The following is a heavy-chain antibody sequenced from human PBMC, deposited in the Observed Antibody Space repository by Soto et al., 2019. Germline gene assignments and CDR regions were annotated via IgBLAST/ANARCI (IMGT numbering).Heavy chain of an antibody. J-gene: IGHJ6*02. D-gene: IGHD1-1*01. Sequence: AVGSLRLSCAASGFTFSYHALNWVRQAPGKGLEWVAVISYDGDNKYIAEAVKGRLTISRDNPKNTVSLQMNSLRTEDTAMYFCARGTTTSAFSVMDVWGQGTTVPVSS. CDR1: GFTFSYHA. CDR3: ARGTTTSAFSVMDV. V-gene: IGHV3-30-3*01. CDR2: ISYDGDNK.